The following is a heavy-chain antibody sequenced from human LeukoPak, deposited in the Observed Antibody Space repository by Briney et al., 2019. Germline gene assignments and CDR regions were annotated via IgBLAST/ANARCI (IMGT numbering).Heavy chain of an antibody. CDR1: GYTFTDYH. J-gene: IGHJ4*02. CDR3: ARVDNALVRGAIPDYFGY. Sequence: GASVKVSCKASGYTFTDYHIHWVRQAPGQGLEWMGWINPSSGGTNYAQKFQGRVTMTRDTSISTAYMELSRLRSDDTAVYYCARVDNALVRGAIPDYFGYWGQGTLVTVSS. D-gene: IGHD3-10*01. CDR2: INPSSGGT. V-gene: IGHV1-2*02.